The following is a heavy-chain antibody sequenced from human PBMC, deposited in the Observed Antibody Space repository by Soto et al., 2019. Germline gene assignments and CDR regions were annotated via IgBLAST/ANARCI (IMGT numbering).Heavy chain of an antibody. V-gene: IGHV4-39*01. J-gene: IGHJ4*02. D-gene: IGHD4-17*01. CDR1: GGTISSSINH. Sequence: PSGTLSLTCTASGGTISSSINHVGWNRQPPGKGLEWIGNIYYSENTYYNPSLKSRVTISVDTSKNQFSLRLTSVTAADTAVYYCATHPPYGPLDHWGQGTLVTVSS. CDR3: ATHPPYGPLDH. CDR2: IYYSENT.